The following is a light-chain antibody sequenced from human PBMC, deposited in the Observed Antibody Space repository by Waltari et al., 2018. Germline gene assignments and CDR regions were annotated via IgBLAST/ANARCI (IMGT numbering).Light chain of an antibody. V-gene: IGKV4-1*01. CDR2: YAS. J-gene: IGKJ4*01. CDR3: QQSYTSPFT. CDR1: QSLLYRPNNKND. Sequence: IVMTQSPDSLPVSLGERTTITRKSSQSLLYRPNNKNDLAWYQQKPGQPPKLLISYASTRESGVPDRISGSGSGTDFTLTISSLQAEDVAVYFCQQSYTSPFTFGGGTKVEL.